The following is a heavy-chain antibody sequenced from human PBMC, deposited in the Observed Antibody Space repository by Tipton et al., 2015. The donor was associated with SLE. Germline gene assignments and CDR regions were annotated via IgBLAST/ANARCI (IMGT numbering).Heavy chain of an antibody. CDR3: ARQHLPGSGPSFDS. CDR1: LYSIGSGFY. Sequence: LSLTCTVSLYSIGSGFYWDWVRQAPGKGLEWVSTLSSGGGTTYPDSVKGRFTVSGDIPKNTVYLQMNNLRPEDTAVYYCARQHLPGSGPSFDSWGQGTLVSVSS. CDR2: LSSGGGT. V-gene: IGHV3-53*01. J-gene: IGHJ4*02. D-gene: IGHD6-13*01.